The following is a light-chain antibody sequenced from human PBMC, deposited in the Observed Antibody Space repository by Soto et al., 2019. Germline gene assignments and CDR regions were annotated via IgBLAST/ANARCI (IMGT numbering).Light chain of an antibody. J-gene: IGKJ4*01. CDR1: QSISSW. V-gene: IGKV1-5*03. CDR2: KAS. Sequence: DIQMTQSPSTLSASVGDRVTITCRASQSISSWLAWYQQKPVKAPKILIYKASSLEGGVPSRFSGSGSGTDFTLTISSLHPDDFATYYCQQYHSYSLTFGGGTKVDIK. CDR3: QQYHSYSLT.